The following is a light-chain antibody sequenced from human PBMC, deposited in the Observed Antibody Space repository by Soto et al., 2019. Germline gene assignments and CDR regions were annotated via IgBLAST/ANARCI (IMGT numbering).Light chain of an antibody. CDR3: AAWDDSLVGLVV. CDR2: RNN. J-gene: IGLJ2*01. V-gene: IGLV1-44*01. Sequence: QSVLTQPPSASGTPGQRVTIPCSGSSSNIGSNTVNWYQQLPGTAPKLLIYRNNQRPSGVPDRFSGSKSGTSASLAISGLQSEDEADYYCAAWDDSLVGLVVFGGGTKVTVL. CDR1: SSNIGSNT.